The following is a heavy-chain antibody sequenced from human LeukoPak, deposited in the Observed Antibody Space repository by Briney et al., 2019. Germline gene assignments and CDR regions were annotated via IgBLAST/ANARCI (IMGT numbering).Heavy chain of an antibody. Sequence: GGSLRLSCAASGFTFSSYTMNWVRQAPGKGLEWVSYISSSSSTIYYADSVQCRFTIYRDNDKHSLYLKMNSLSAEDTAVYYCARRRGSDLYYDHYWGQGTLVTVSS. CDR2: ISSSSSTI. V-gene: IGHV3-48*04. CDR1: GFTFSSYT. D-gene: IGHD1-26*01. CDR3: ARRRGSDLYYDHY. J-gene: IGHJ4*02.